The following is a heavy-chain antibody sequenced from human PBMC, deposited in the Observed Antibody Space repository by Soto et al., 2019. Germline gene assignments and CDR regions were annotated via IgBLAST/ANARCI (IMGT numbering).Heavy chain of an antibody. J-gene: IGHJ4*02. D-gene: IGHD1-7*01. V-gene: IGHV4-4*02. Sequence: QVQLQESGPGLVKPSGTLSLTCAVSGGSFTSNNWWTWVSQPPGQGLEWIGEIYRTGSTNYNPSLKSRVTISLDKSEKQISLKVTSLTAADTAVYYCASRDPGTSVDYWGQGTLVTVSS. CDR3: ASRDPGTSVDY. CDR1: GGSFTSNNW. CDR2: IYRTGST.